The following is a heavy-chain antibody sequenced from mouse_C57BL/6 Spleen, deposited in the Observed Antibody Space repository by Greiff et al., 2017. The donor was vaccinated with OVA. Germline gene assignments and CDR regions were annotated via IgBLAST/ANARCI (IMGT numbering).Heavy chain of an antibody. J-gene: IGHJ1*03. Sequence: VQLQQSGAELVKPGASVKLSCKASGYTFTSYWMHWVKQRPGRGLEWIGRIDPNSGGTKYNEKFKSKATLTVDKPSSTAYMQLSSLTSEDSAVYYCARGDDCGSSPYWYFDVWGTGTTVTVSS. CDR3: ARGDDCGSSPYWYFDV. CDR2: IDPNSGGT. CDR1: GYTFTSYW. V-gene: IGHV1-72*01. D-gene: IGHD1-1*01.